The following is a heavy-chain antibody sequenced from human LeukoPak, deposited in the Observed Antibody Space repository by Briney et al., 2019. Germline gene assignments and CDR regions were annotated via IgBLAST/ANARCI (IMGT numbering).Heavy chain of an antibody. CDR1: GYTFTGYY. J-gene: IGHJ4*02. D-gene: IGHD5-18*01. Sequence: GASVKVSCKASGYTFTGYYMHWVRQAPGQGLEWMGWISAYNGNTNYAQKLQGRVTMTTDTSTSTAYMELRSLRSDDTAVYYCARDHEPRIQLWLRVGSVGSDYWGQGTLVTVSS. V-gene: IGHV1-18*04. CDR3: ARDHEPRIQLWLRVGSVGSDY. CDR2: ISAYNGNT.